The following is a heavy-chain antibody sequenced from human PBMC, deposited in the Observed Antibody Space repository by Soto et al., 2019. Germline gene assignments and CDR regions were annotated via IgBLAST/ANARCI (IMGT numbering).Heavy chain of an antibody. D-gene: IGHD4-17*01. V-gene: IGHV1-18*01. CDR2: ISAYNGNT. J-gene: IGHJ4*02. CDR1: GYTFTSYG. CDR3: ARFVWSFDYEAGDFDY. Sequence: ASVKVSCKASGYTFTSYGISWVRQAPGQGLEWMGWISAYNGNTNYAQKLQGRVTMTTDTSTSTAYMELRSLRSDDTAVYYCARFVWSFDYEAGDFDYWGQGTLVTVSS.